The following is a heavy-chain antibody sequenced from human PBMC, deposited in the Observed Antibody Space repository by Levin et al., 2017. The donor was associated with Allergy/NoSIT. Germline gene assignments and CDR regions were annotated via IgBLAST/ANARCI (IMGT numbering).Heavy chain of an antibody. J-gene: IGHJ3*02. D-gene: IGHD6-13*01. CDR2: ISSSTSFI. CDR3: ARPYSGSPLSGDAFDI. Sequence: LSLTCAASGFTFSTYSMNWVRQAPGKGLEWVSSISSSTSFIYYADSVKGRFTISRDNAKNSLYLQMNSLRAEDTAVYYCARPYSGSPLSGDAFDILGQGTMVTVSS. V-gene: IGHV3-21*01. CDR1: GFTFSTYS.